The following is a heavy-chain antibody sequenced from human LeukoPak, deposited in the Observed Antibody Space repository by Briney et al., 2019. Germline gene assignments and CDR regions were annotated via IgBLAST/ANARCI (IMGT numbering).Heavy chain of an antibody. D-gene: IGHD6-13*01. CDR1: GVTIADYG. Sequence: PGGSLRLSCAASGVTIADYGMSWVRQVPGKGLEWVSGIKWDGEATSYADSVKGRFTISRENAKKSMYLEMNSLRDEDTALYYCARDLSSSWYSLAYWGQGTLVTVSS. V-gene: IGHV3-20*04. CDR3: ARDLSSSWYSLAY. J-gene: IGHJ4*02. CDR2: IKWDGEAT.